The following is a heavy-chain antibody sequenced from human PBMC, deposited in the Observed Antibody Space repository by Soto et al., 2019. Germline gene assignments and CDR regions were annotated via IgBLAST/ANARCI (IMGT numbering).Heavy chain of an antibody. CDR1: GFTFSNAW. CDR2: IKSKTDGGTT. D-gene: IGHD2-15*01. Sequence: EVQLVESGGGLVKPGGSLRLSCAASGFTFSNAWMNWVRQAPGKGLEWVCRIKSKTDGGTTDYSAPGKDRFTIAMDDSKNTLEQQMNSLKTEDTAVYYCTTGRGYLLHWGQGTLVTVSS. V-gene: IGHV3-15*07. J-gene: IGHJ4*02. CDR3: TTGRGYLLH.